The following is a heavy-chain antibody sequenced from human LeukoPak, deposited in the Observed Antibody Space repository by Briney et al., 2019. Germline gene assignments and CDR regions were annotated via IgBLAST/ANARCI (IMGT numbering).Heavy chain of an antibody. D-gene: IGHD2-15*01. CDR3: ARVQSGYCTGGSCYGYYYGTDV. J-gene: IGHJ6*04. CDR2: INDSGST. V-gene: IGHV4-34*01. CDR1: GGSFSGYY. Sequence: PSETLSLTCAVYGGSFSGYYWSWIRQSPGKGLEWIGEINDSGSTDYNPSLTSRVTISEDTSKNQFSLKLSSVTAADTAVYYCARVQSGYCTGGSCYGYYYGTDVWGKGTTVTVSS.